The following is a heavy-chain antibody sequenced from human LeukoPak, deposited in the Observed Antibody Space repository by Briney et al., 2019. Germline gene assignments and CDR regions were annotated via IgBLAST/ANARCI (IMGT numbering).Heavy chain of an antibody. V-gene: IGHV4-39*07. Sequence: SETLSLTCTVSGGSISSSSYYWGWIRQPPGKGLEWIGSIYYSGSTNYNPSLKSRVTISVDKSKNQFSLKLSSVTAADTAVYYCASVIVSGLRIFDYWGQGTLVTVSS. J-gene: IGHJ4*02. CDR1: GGSISSSSYY. CDR2: IYYSGST. CDR3: ASVIVSGLRIFDY. D-gene: IGHD5/OR15-5a*01.